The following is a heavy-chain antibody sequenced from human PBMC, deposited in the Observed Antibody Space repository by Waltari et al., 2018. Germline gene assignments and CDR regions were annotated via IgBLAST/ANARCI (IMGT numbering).Heavy chain of an antibody. V-gene: IGHV3-30*01. J-gene: IGHJ6*02. CDR1: GFTFSSYA. Sequence: QVQLVESGGGVVQPGRSLRLSCAASGFTFSSYAMHWVRQAPGKGLEWVAVISYDGSNKYSADSVKGRFTISRDNSKNTLYLQMNSLRAEDTAVYYCARDKFSKYYYDSRGYYGMDVWGQGTTVTVSS. D-gene: IGHD3-22*01. CDR2: ISYDGSNK. CDR3: ARDKFSKYYYDSRGYYGMDV.